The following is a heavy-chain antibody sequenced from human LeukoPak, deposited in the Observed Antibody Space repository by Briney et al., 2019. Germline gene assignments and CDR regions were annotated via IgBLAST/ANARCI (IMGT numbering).Heavy chain of an antibody. V-gene: IGHV4-38-2*02. CDR1: GYSISSGYY. CDR2: IYHSGST. D-gene: IGHD6-19*01. Sequence: SETLSLTCTVSGYSISSGYYWGWIRQPPGKGLEWIGSIYHSGSTYYNPSLKSRVTISVDTSKNQFSLKLSSVTAADTAVYYCARAFQQWLVRWFDPWGQGTLVTVSS. J-gene: IGHJ5*02. CDR3: ARAFQQWLVRWFDP.